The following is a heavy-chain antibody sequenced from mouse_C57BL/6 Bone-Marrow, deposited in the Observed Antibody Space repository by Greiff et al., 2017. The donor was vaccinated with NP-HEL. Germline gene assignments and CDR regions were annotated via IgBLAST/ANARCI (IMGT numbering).Heavy chain of an antibody. V-gene: IGHV1-54*01. CDR3: ARSASTWRFAD. CDR1: GYAFTNYL. Sequence: QVQLQQSGAELVRPGTSVKVSCKASGYAFTNYLIEWVKQRPGQGLEWIGVINPGSGGTNYNEKFKGKATLTADKSSSTAYMQLSSLTSEDSAVYFCARSASTWRFADWGQGTLVTVSA. D-gene: IGHD1-1*01. CDR2: INPGSGGT. J-gene: IGHJ3*01.